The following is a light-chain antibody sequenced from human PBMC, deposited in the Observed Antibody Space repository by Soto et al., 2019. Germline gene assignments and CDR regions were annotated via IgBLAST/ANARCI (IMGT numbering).Light chain of an antibody. CDR3: SSYTSTTTVRFV. J-gene: IGLJ1*01. Sequence: QSVLTQPASVSGSPGQSITISCTGTSSDVGGYKYVSWYQQHPDKAPKLIIFEVSNRPSGISSRFSGSKSANTASLTISGLQAEDEALYYCSSYTSTTTVRFVFGTGTKLTVL. CDR2: EVS. CDR1: SSDVGGYKY. V-gene: IGLV2-14*01.